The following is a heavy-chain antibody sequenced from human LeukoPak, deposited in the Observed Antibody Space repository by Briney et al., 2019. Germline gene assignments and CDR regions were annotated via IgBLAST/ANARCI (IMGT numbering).Heavy chain of an antibody. CDR1: GFTFSSYG. Sequence: GGSLRLSCAASGFTFSSYGMHWVRQAPGKGLEWVAVISYDGSNKYYADSVKGRFTISRDNSKDTLYPQMNSLRAEDTAVYYCAKDDPMDVWGQGTTVTVSS. V-gene: IGHV3-30*18. J-gene: IGHJ6*02. CDR2: ISYDGSNK. CDR3: AKDDPMDV.